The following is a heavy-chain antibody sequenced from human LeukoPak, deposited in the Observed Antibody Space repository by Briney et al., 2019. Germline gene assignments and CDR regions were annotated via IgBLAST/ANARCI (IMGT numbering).Heavy chain of an antibody. CDR3: ARHNSPYYGMDV. D-gene: IGHD2-21*01. V-gene: IGHV4-59*08. CDR1: GGSISSYY. J-gene: IGHJ6*02. Sequence: SETLSLTCTVSGGSISSYYWSWIRQPPGKGLEWIGYIYNSGSTNYNPSLKSRVTISVDTSKNQFSVKLSSVTAADTAVYYCARHNSPYYGMDVWGQGTTVTVSS. CDR2: IYNSGST.